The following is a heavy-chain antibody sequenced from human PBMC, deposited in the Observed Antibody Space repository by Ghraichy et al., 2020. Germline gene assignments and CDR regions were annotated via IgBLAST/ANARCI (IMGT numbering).Heavy chain of an antibody. CDR1: GDSIHSGDYY. D-gene: IGHD4-17*01. J-gene: IGHJ5*02. CDR2: IYYTGSA. Sequence: SETLSLTCTVSGDSIHSGDYYWSWIRQPPGKGLECIGYIYYTGSANYNPSLKSRSTLSVDTSNNQFSLRLTSVTAADTAVYYCARGVDLTTVTAAPTWFGPWGKGTLVTVSS. V-gene: IGHV4-30-4*01. CDR3: ARGVDLTTVTAAPTWFGP.